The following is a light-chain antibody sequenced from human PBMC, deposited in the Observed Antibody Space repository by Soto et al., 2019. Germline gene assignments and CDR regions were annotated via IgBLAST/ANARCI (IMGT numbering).Light chain of an antibody. V-gene: IGKV3-15*01. CDR2: DAS. CDR1: QSVSSN. Sequence: ETVMTQSPATLSVSPGERPTLSCRASQSVSSNLAWYQQKPGQAPRLLIYDASTTATGIPARFSGSGSGTEFTLTISSLQSEDLAVYYCQQYNTWPLTFGPGTKVDI. CDR3: QQYNTWPLT. J-gene: IGKJ3*01.